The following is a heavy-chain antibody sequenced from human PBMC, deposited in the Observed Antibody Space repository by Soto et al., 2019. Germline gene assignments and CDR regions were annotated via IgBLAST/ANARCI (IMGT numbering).Heavy chain of an antibody. D-gene: IGHD3-10*01. Sequence: ASVKVSCKASENIFTGYYIHWIRQAPGQGLEWMGWINPKSGGTSYAQNFQGRVTMTRDTSISTVYMELSRARSDDTAVYYCAGVPLWFGELGWFDPWGQGTLVTVSS. CDR2: INPKSGGT. CDR3: AGVPLWFGELGWFDP. CDR1: ENIFTGYY. V-gene: IGHV1-2*02. J-gene: IGHJ5*02.